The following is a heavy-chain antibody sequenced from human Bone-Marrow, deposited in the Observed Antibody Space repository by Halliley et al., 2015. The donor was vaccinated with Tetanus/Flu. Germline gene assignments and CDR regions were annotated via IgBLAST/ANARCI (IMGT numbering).Heavy chain of an antibody. CDR1: GYTFTGYY. D-gene: IGHD3-22*01. V-gene: IGHV1-2*04. J-gene: IGHJ6*02. CDR2: INPNSGGT. Sequence: QLVQSGAEVKSPGASVKVSCKASGYTFTGYYMHWVRQAPGQGLEWMGWINPNSGGTNYAQKFQGWVTMTRDTSISTAYMELSRLRSDDTAVYFWARDRLAFYDSTGYRPYFYYGMDVWGQGTTVTVSS. CDR3: ARDRLAFYDSTGYRPYFYYGMDV.